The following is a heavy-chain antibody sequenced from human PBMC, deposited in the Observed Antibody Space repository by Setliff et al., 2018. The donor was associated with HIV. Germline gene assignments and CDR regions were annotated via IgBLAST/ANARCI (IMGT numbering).Heavy chain of an antibody. D-gene: IGHD2-2*01. CDR1: GGSISSGGYY. V-gene: IGHV4-31*03. Sequence: PSETLSLTCTVSGGSISSGGYYWSWIRQHPGKGLEWIGYIYYSGSTYYNPSLKSRVNISVDTSKNQFSLKLGSVTAADTAIYYCATKPRPIIVVPAATYWYFDLWGRGTLVTVSS. CDR2: IYYSGST. J-gene: IGHJ2*01. CDR3: ATKPRPIIVVPAATYWYFDL.